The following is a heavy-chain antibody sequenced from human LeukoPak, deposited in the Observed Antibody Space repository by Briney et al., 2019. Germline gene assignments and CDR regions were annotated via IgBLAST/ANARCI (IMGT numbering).Heavy chain of an antibody. V-gene: IGHV3-23*01. D-gene: IGHD4-17*01. CDR3: AKDPYGDSSGYFDY. Sequence: GGSLRLSCAASGFTFSSYAMSWVRQAPGKGLEWVSAISGSGGSTYYADSVKGRFTISRDNSKNTLYLQMNSLRAGDTAVYYCAKDPYGDSSGYFDYWGQGTLVTVSS. J-gene: IGHJ4*02. CDR1: GFTFSSYA. CDR2: ISGSGGST.